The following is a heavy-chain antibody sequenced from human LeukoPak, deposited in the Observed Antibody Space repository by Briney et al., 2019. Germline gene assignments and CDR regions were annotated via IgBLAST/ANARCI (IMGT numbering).Heavy chain of an antibody. CDR1: GGSISSSSYY. CDR2: MYYSGST. V-gene: IGHV4-39*01. J-gene: IGHJ6*03. Sequence: SETLSLTCTVSGGSISSSSYYWGWIRQPPGKGLEWIGSMYYSGSTYYNPSLKSRVTISVDTSKNQFSLKLSSVTAADTAVYYCARQIIPYYMDVWGKGTTVTVSS. CDR3: ARQIIPYYMDV. D-gene: IGHD2-21*01.